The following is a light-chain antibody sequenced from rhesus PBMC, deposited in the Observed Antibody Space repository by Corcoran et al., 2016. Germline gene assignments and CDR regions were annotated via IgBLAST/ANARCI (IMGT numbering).Light chain of an antibody. CDR3: LQHSNWPYS. CDR1: QSVSSS. CDR2: AAS. V-gene: IGKV3-24*01. J-gene: IGKJ2*01. Sequence: EIVMTQSPATLSLSPGERATLSCRASQSVSSSLAWYQQKPGQAPRLLIYAASSRSTGIPARFSGSGSGTDFTLTISSLGPEDVAVYYCLQHSNWPYSFGQGTKVEIK.